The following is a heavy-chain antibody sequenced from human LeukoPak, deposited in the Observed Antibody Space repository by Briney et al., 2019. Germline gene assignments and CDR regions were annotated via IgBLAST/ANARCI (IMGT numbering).Heavy chain of an antibody. V-gene: IGHV3-33*08. J-gene: IGHJ4*02. CDR3: ARDLAARFLHY. CDR2: IWYDGSNK. Sequence: PGRSLRLSCAASGFTFSTYVMHWVRQAAGKGLEWVAVIWYDGSNKYYADSVKGRCTISRDNSKNTLYLQMNSLRAEDTAVYYCARDLAARFLHYWGQGTLVTVSS. D-gene: IGHD6-6*01. CDR1: GFTFSTYV.